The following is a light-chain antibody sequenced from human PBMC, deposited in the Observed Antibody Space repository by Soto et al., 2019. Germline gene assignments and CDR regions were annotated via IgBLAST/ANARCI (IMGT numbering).Light chain of an antibody. V-gene: IGLV4-69*01. Sequence: QPVLTQSPSASASLGASVKLTCTLSSGHSSYAIAWHQQQPEKGPRYLMKLNSDCSHSKGDGIPDRFSGSSSGAERYLTISSLQSEDEADYYCQTWGTGIRVFGGGTKLTGL. CDR2: LNSDCSH. CDR3: QTWGTGIRV. J-gene: IGLJ2*01. CDR1: SGHSSYA.